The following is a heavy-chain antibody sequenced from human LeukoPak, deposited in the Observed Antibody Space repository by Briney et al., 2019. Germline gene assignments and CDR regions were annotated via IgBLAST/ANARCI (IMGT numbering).Heavy chain of an antibody. V-gene: IGHV4-39*01. D-gene: IGHD3-10*01. CDR2: IYYSGST. CDR1: GGSISSSSYY. J-gene: IGHJ4*02. Sequence: KPSETLSLTCTVSGGSISSSSYYWGWIRQPPGKGLEWIGSIYYSGSTYYNPSLKSRVTISVDTSKNQFSLKLSSVTAADPAVYYCARGAPHYYGSGSYPYWGQGTLVTVSS. CDR3: ARGAPHYYGSGSYPY.